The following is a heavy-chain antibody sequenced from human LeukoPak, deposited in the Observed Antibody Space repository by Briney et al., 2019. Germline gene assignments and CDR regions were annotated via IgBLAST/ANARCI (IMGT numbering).Heavy chain of an antibody. V-gene: IGHV3-7*01. CDR3: AKAIWVAATSSWFCLDY. CDR1: GFTFSRYW. D-gene: IGHD3-10*01. Sequence: GGSLRLSCAASGFTFSRYWMSWVRQAPEKGLEWVANIKQDGSEKYYVDSVKGRFTISRDNSRNTLYLQMNSLRPEDTAVYYCAKAIWVAATSSWFCLDYWGQGTLVTVSS. J-gene: IGHJ4*01. CDR2: IKQDGSEK.